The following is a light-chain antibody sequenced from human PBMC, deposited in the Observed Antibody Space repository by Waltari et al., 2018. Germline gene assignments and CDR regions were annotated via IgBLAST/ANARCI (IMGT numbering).Light chain of an antibody. Sequence: QSALTQPAPVSGSPGQSITISCTGTSSDVGSYKLVSRYQQHPGKAPRLMIYADSNRPSGSSNRFSGSKSGNTASLTISGLQAEDEAAYYCCSYAGSSTVKFGEGTYLTVL. V-gene: IGLV2-23*01. J-gene: IGLJ2*01. CDR3: CSYAGSSTVK. CDR1: SSDVGSYKL. CDR2: ADS.